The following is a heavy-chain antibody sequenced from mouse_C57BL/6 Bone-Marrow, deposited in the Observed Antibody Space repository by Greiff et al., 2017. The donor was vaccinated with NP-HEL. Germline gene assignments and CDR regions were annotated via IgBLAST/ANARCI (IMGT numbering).Heavy chain of an antibody. V-gene: IGHV5-12*01. J-gene: IGHJ2*01. CDR3: ARRSTTEYYFDD. D-gene: IGHD1-1*01. CDR1: GFTFSDYY. CDR2: ISNGGGST. Sequence: EVKLVESGGGLVQPGGSLKLSCAASGFTFSDYYMYWVRQTPEKRLEWVAYISNGGGSTYYPDTVKGRFTISRDNAKNTLYLQMSRLKSEDTAMYYCARRSTTEYYFDDWGQGTTLTVSS.